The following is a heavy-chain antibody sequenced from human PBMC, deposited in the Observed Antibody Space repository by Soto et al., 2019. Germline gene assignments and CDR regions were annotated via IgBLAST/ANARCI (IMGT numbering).Heavy chain of an antibody. CDR3: ARDNGVLRYFYWSSTQKYFQH. D-gene: IGHD3-9*01. CDR2: ISAYNGNT. J-gene: IGHJ1*01. Sequence: QVQLVQSGAEVKKPGASVKVSCKASGYTFTSYGISWVRQAPGQGLDWMGWISAYNGNTNYAQKLQGRVTMTTDTSTSTAYMQLRSLRSDDTAVYYCARDNGVLRYFYWSSTQKYFQHRGQGTLVTVSS. CDR1: GYTFTSYG. V-gene: IGHV1-18*01.